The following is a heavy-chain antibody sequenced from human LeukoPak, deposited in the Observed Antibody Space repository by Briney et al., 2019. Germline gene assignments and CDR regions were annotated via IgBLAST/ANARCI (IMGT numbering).Heavy chain of an antibody. CDR3: AKDHTLTGYYDSSGPDAFDI. CDR1: GFTFSSYA. CDR2: ISGSGGST. D-gene: IGHD3-22*01. J-gene: IGHJ3*02. V-gene: IGHV3-23*01. Sequence: PGGSLRLSCAASGFTFSSYAMSRVRQAPGKGLEWVSAISGSGGSTYYADSVKGRFTISRDNSKNTLYLQMNSLRAEDTAVYYCAKDHTLTGYYDSSGPDAFDIWGQGTMVTVSS.